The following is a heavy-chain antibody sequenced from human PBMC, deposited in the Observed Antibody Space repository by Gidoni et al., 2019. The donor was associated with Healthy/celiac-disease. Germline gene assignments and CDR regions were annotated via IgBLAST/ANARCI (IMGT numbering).Heavy chain of an antibody. J-gene: IGHJ3*02. Sequence: QVQLVASGGGLVKPGGSLRLSCSASGSTFRAYYMSWIRQAPWKGMEWVSYISSSSSYTNYADSVKGRFTISRDNAKNSLYLQMNSLRAEDTAVYYCARDLGYCSGGSCYIAFDIWGQGTMVTVSS. D-gene: IGHD2-15*01. CDR3: ARDLGYCSGGSCYIAFDI. V-gene: IGHV3-11*06. CDR2: ISSSSSYT. CDR1: GSTFRAYY.